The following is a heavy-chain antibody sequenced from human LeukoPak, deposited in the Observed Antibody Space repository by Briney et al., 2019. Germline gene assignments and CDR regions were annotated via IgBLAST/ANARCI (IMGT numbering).Heavy chain of an antibody. CDR3: ARDGGSGWYYFDY. Sequence: GGSLRLSCAAAGFTFDDYGMSWVRHAPGKGLEWVSGINLNGGSTGYADSVKGRFTISRDNAKNSLYLQMNSLRAEDTALYYCARDGGSGWYYFDYWGQGTLVTVSS. CDR1: GFTFDDYG. D-gene: IGHD6-19*01. CDR2: INLNGGST. J-gene: IGHJ4*02. V-gene: IGHV3-20*04.